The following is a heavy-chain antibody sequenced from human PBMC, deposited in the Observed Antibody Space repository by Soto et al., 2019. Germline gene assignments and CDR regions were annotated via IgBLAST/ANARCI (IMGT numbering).Heavy chain of an antibody. J-gene: IGHJ4*02. D-gene: IGHD3-3*01. CDR2: ISGSDGKT. CDR1: GFSFGSYA. Sequence: VGALRLSCAASGFSFGSYALSWVRQAPGKGLEWVSTISGSDGKTFYADSVKGRFSISRETSQSTLYLQMNSLRADDTAMYYCARWSYLDYWGQGTRVIVSS. CDR3: ARWSYLDY. V-gene: IGHV3-23*01.